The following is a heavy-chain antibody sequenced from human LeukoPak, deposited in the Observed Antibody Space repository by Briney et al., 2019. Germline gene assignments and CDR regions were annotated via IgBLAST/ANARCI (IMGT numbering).Heavy chain of an antibody. Sequence: GSLRLSCAASGFTFSSYGMHWIRQPPGKGLEWIASIHYSGSTYSNPSLKSRVTISVDTSKNQFSLKLSSVTAADTAVYYCARSTTVVTLPDWGQGTLVTVSS. CDR2: IHYSGST. CDR3: ARSTTVVTLPD. CDR1: GFTFSSYG. J-gene: IGHJ4*02. D-gene: IGHD4-23*01. V-gene: IGHV4-38-2*01.